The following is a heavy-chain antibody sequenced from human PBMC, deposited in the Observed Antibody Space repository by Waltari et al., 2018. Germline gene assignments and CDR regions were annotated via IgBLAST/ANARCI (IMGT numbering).Heavy chain of an antibody. CDR1: AYSISSPYC. CDR2: ICHSGST. D-gene: IGHD5-12*01. V-gene: IGHV4-38-2*02. J-gene: IGHJ6*03. CDR3: ARESSATDYYMDV. Sequence: QVQLQESGPGLVKPSEALSLPCAVSAYSISSPYCWGWLRQPPGKGLEWIGSICHSGSTYYNPSLKSRVSISVDTSKNQFSLKLSSVTAADTAVYYCARESSATDYYMDVWGKGTTVTVSS.